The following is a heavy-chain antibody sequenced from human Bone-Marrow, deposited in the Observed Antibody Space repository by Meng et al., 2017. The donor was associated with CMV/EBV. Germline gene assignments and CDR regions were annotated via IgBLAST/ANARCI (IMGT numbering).Heavy chain of an antibody. D-gene: IGHD2-8*02. J-gene: IGHJ5*02. CDR3: ARGEGLLGDWFDP. CDR2: MIPIFGTA. V-gene: IGHV1-69*12. CDR1: GCDFRSYA. Sequence: VQLGGTGAGGKNLGQSVTVSCNAAGCDFRSYAMRWARRDPRQGLGWMGGMIPIFGTANYVQKFQGRVTITADESTSTAYMELSSLRSEDTAVSYCARGEGLLGDWFDPWGQGTLVTVSS.